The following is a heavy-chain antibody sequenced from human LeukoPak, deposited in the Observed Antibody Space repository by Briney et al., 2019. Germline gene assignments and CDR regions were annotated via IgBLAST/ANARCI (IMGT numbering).Heavy chain of an antibody. Sequence: SETLSLTCTVSGGSISSHYWSWIRQPPGKGLEWIGYIYYSGSTDYNPSLKSRVTISVDTSNNQFSLKLSSVTATDTAVYYCARRSDSGSYQHFDYWGQGTLVTVSS. CDR2: IYYSGST. J-gene: IGHJ4*02. V-gene: IGHV4-59*08. CDR3: ARRSDSGSYQHFDY. CDR1: GGSISSHY. D-gene: IGHD1-26*01.